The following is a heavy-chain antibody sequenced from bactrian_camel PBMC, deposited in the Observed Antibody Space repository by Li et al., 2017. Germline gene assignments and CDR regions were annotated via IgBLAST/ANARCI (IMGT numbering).Heavy chain of an antibody. V-gene: IGHV3S28*01. CDR2: ITTIGTGT. CDR1: GLTFSRNT. J-gene: IGHJ6*01. D-gene: IGHD2*01. CDR3: RTYGSRGYCGY. Sequence: LVESGGGSVQPGGSLRLSCTATGLTFSRNTMNWVRQPPGKGLEWVSGITTIGTGTYYADSVKGRFTISQDNAKNTLYLQMNSLKTEDTAVYYCRTYGSRGYCGYWGQGTQVTVS.